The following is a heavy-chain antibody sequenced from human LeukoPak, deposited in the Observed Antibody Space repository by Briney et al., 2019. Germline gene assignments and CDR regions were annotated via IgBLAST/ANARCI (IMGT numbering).Heavy chain of an antibody. CDR2: INSDGTTT. D-gene: IGHD3-22*01. CDR1: GFSFATNW. Sequence: GGSLRLSCAASGFSFATNWMHWVRQVPGKGLMWVARINSDGTTTYYADSVKGRFTISRDNSNNTLFLQMNSRRVEDTAVYYCAKAVGPSGYYPAYWGQGTLVTVSS. V-gene: IGHV3-74*01. J-gene: IGHJ4*02. CDR3: AKAVGPSGYYPAY.